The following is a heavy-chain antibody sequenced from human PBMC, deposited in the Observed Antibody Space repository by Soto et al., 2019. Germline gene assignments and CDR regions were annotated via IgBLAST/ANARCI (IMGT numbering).Heavy chain of an antibody. CDR3: ARDPDDYVWGSYPAVDY. V-gene: IGHV3-30-3*01. CDR1: GFTFSSYA. D-gene: IGHD3-16*02. Sequence: QVQLVESGGGVVQPGRSLRLSCAASGFTFSSYAMHWVRQAPGKGLEWVAVISYDGSNKYYADSVKGRFTISRDNSKNTLYLQMNSLRAEDTAVYYCARDPDDYVWGSYPAVDYWGQGTLVTVSS. J-gene: IGHJ4*02. CDR2: ISYDGSNK.